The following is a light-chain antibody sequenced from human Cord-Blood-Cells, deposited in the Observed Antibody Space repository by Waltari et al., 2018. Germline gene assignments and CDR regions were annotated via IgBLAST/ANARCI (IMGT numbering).Light chain of an antibody. J-gene: IGLJ1*01. CDR2: EVS. V-gene: IGLV2-18*02. CDR3: SSYTSSSTYV. Sequence: QSALTQPPSVSGSPGQSVTISCTGTSSDVGSYIRVSWYQQPPGTAPKLMIYEVSNRPSGVPDLFSGSKSGNTASLAISGLQAEDEADYYCSSYTSSSTYVFGTGTKVTVL. CDR1: SSDVGSYIR.